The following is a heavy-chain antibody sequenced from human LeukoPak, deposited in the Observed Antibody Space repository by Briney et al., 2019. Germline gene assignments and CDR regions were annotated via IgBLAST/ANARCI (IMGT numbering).Heavy chain of an antibody. CDR3: ARTRSIIAAAGTIDY. V-gene: IGHV1-18*01. D-gene: IGHD6-13*01. CDR1: GGTFSSYG. J-gene: IGHJ4*02. Sequence: ASVKVSCKASGGTFSSYGISWVRQAPGQGLEWMGWISAYNGNTNYAQKLQGRVTMTTDTSTSTAYMELRSLRSDDTAVYYCARTRSIIAAAGTIDYWGQGTLVTVSS. CDR2: ISAYNGNT.